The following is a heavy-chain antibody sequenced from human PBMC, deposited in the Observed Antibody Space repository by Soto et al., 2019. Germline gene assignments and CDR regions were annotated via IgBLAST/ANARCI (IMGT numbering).Heavy chain of an antibody. CDR2: INGGNGNT. CDR3: ARDDSGFSGSHYIDYFNY. D-gene: IGHD1-26*01. J-gene: IGHJ4*02. V-gene: IGHV1-3*01. Sequence: APGQRLEWMGWINGGNGNTYYSEHFQGRVTFTWDTSAGTVYMQLSSLTSEDTAVYYCARDDSGFSGSHYIDYFNYWGQGALVTVSS.